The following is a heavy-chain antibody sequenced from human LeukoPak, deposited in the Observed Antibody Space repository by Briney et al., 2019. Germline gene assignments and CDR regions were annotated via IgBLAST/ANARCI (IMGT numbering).Heavy chain of an antibody. CDR3: AGNYNYYYMDV. CDR2: IKQDGSEK. J-gene: IGHJ6*03. V-gene: IGHV3-7*01. CDR1: GFTFSSYA. Sequence: GGSLRLSCAASGFTFSSYAMSWVRQAPGKGLEWVANIKQDGSEKYYVDSVKGRFTISRDNAKNSLYLQMNSLRAEDTAVYYCAGNYNYYYMDVWGKGTTVTVSS.